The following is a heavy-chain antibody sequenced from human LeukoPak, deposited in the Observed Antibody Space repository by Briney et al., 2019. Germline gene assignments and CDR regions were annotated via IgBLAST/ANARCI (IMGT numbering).Heavy chain of an antibody. CDR1: GGSISSGGYS. CDR2: SYHSGST. D-gene: IGHD3-3*01. CDR3: ARDVRSDDFWSGYSDAFDI. V-gene: IGHV4-30-2*01. Sequence: SQTLSLTCAVSGGSISSGGYSWSCIPQPPGKGLEWIGYSYHSGSTYHNPSLKSRVTMSVDTSKNQFSLKLSSVTAADTAVYYCARDVRSDDFWSGYSDAFDIWGQGTMVTVSS. J-gene: IGHJ3*02.